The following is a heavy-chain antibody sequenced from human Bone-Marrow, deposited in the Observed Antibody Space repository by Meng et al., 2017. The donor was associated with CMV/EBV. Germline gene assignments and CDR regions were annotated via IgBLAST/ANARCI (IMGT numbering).Heavy chain of an antibody. CDR2: IYHSGST. J-gene: IGHJ4*02. V-gene: IGHV4-39*07. D-gene: IGHD2-2*02. Sequence: SETLSLTCTVSGGSISSSSYYWGWIRQPPGKGLEWIGSIYHSGSTYYNPSLKSRVTISVDKSKNQFSLKLSSVTAADTAVYYCARGYCSSTSCYTDYFDYWGQGTLVTVSS. CDR1: GGSISSSSYY. CDR3: ARGYCSSTSCYTDYFDY.